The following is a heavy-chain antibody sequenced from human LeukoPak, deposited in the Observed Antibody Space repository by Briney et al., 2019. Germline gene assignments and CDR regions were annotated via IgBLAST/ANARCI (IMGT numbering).Heavy chain of an antibody. J-gene: IGHJ6*03. V-gene: IGHV1-46*01. Sequence: ASVKVSCKASGYTFTSYYMHWVRQAPGQGLEWMGIINPSGGSTSYAQKFQGRVTMTRDTSISTAYMELSRLRSDDTAVYYCARANQRVYYMDVWGKGTTVTVSS. CDR1: GYTFTSYY. CDR2: INPSGGST. D-gene: IGHD1-14*01. CDR3: ARANQRVYYMDV.